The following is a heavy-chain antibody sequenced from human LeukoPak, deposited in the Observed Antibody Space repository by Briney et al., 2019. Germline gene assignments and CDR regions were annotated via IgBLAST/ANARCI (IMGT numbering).Heavy chain of an antibody. Sequence: GRSLRLSCAASGFTFDDYGMHWVRQAPGKGLEWVSGISWNGGSIGYADSVKGRFTISRDSAKNSLYLQMDSLRAEDTAFYYCAKDRSSGWQFNWFDPWGQGTLVTVS. CDR1: GFTFDDYG. CDR3: AKDRSSGWQFNWFDP. J-gene: IGHJ5*02. CDR2: ISWNGGSI. D-gene: IGHD6-25*01. V-gene: IGHV3-9*01.